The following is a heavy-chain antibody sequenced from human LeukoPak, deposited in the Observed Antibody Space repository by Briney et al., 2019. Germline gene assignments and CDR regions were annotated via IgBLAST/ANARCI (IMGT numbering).Heavy chain of an antibody. Sequence: GGSLRLSCEASGFTFSNSAMSWVRQSPGKGLEWVSFISGYSVTTYYADSVQGRFTVSRDNSKKTLYLQMHSLRDEDTAIYYCAKHYGDYFLDLWGQGTLVTVSS. D-gene: IGHD4-17*01. CDR2: ISGYSVTT. V-gene: IGHV3-23*01. CDR1: GFTFSNSA. J-gene: IGHJ4*02. CDR3: AKHYGDYFLDL.